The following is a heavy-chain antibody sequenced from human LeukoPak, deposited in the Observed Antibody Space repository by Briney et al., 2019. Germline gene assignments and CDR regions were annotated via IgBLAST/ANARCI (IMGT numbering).Heavy chain of an antibody. V-gene: IGHV1-18*01. J-gene: IGHJ4*02. D-gene: IGHD3-16*02. CDR2: IVVYDGDA. CDR1: GYTFTSFG. Sequence: ASVKVSCKASGYTFTSFGISWVRQAPGQGLEWMGWIVVYDGDANYAQKFQGRVTMTTDTSTNTAYMELRSPRSDDTAVYYCAVIRLGDLSLIDYWGQGTLVTVST. CDR3: AVIRLGDLSLIDY.